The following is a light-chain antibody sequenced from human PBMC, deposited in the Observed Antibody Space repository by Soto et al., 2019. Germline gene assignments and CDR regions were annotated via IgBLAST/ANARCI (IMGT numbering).Light chain of an antibody. V-gene: IGKV3-20*01. Sequence: EIVLTQSPGTLSLSPGERATLACRASQSVTNEYLTWYQQKPGQAPRLLIYGASTRATDIPDRFSGSGSGTDFTLTISRLEPEDFAVYYCQHYDGSLWTFGQGTNVEIK. CDR2: GAS. CDR1: QSVTNEY. CDR3: QHYDGSLWT. J-gene: IGKJ1*01.